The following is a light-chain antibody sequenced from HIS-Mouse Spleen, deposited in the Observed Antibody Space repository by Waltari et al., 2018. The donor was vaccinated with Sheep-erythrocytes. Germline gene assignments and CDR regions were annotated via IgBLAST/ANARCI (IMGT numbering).Light chain of an antibody. CDR2: DVS. CDR1: SSDVGGYNY. CDR3: CSYAGSYNHV. Sequence: HSALTQPRSVSGSPGQSVTISCTGTSSDVGGYNYVSWYQQHPGKAPKLMIYDVSKRPSGGPNRFSGSKSGNTASLTISGLQAEDEADYYCCSYAGSYNHVFATGTKVTVL. V-gene: IGLV2-11*01. J-gene: IGLJ1*01.